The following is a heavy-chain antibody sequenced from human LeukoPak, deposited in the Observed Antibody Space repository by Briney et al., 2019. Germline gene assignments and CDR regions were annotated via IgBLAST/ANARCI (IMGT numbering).Heavy chain of an antibody. Sequence: GASVKVSCKASGYTFISYQMHWVRQAPGQGLEWMGISNPTGGSTSHAQKFQGRVTMTRDTSTSTVYMELSSLRSEDTAMYYCARKGSSSCFDYWGQGTLVTVSS. CDR1: GYTFISYQ. D-gene: IGHD6-6*01. V-gene: IGHV1-46*01. J-gene: IGHJ4*02. CDR3: ARKGSSSCFDY. CDR2: SNPTGGST.